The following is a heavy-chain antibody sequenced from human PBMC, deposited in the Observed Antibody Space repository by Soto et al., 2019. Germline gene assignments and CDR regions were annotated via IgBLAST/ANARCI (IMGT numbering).Heavy chain of an antibody. J-gene: IGHJ4*02. V-gene: IGHV3-30-3*01. Sequence: QVQLVESGGGVVQPGRSLRLSCAASGFTFSSYAMHWVRQAPGKGLEWVAVISYDGSNKYYADSVKGRFTISRDNSKNTLYLQMNSLRAEDTAVYYCARESTGVFDYWGQGTLVTVSS. CDR1: GFTFSSYA. D-gene: IGHD4-17*01. CDR3: ARESTGVFDY. CDR2: ISYDGSNK.